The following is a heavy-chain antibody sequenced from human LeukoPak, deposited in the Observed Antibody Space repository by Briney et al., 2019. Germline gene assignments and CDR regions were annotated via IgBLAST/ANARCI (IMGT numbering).Heavy chain of an antibody. J-gene: IGHJ4*02. D-gene: IGHD3-3*01. V-gene: IGHV1-69*13. Sequence: GASVKVSCKASGGTFSSYAISWVRQAPGQGLEWTGGIIPIFGTANYAQKFQGRVTITADESTSTAYMELSSLRSEDTAVYYCARVGDRRSDYFDYWGQGTLVTVSS. CDR3: ARVGDRRSDYFDY. CDR2: IIPIFGTA. CDR1: GGTFSSYA.